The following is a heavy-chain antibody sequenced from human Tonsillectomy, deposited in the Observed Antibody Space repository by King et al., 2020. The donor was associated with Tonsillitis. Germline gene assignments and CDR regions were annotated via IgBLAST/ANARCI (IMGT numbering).Heavy chain of an antibody. CDR2: ISYNGSNE. Sequence: VRLVESGGGVVQPGRSLRLSCAASGFTFSNYGMHWVRQAPGKGLEWVAVISYNGSNEYYTDSVKGRFTISRDNSKSTLYLQMNSLRADDTAVYYCARWHGDYEDYFDYWGQGTLVTVSS. CDR3: ARWHGDYEDYFDY. CDR1: GFTFSNYG. J-gene: IGHJ4*02. V-gene: IGHV3-33*05. D-gene: IGHD4-17*01.